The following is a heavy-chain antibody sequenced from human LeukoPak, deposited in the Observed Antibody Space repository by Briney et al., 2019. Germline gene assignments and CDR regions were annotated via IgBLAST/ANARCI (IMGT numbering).Heavy chain of an antibody. CDR2: ISGSGGST. D-gene: IGHD3-10*01. V-gene: IGHV3-23*01. J-gene: IGHJ6*03. Sequence: PGGSLRLSCAASGFTFSSYGMSWVRQAPGKGLEWVSAISGSGGSTYYADSVKGRFTISRDNSKNTLYLQMNSLRAEDTAVYYCAKQSSGSYYYYYYYYMDVWGKGTTVTVSS. CDR1: GFTFSSYG. CDR3: AKQSSGSYYYYYYYYMDV.